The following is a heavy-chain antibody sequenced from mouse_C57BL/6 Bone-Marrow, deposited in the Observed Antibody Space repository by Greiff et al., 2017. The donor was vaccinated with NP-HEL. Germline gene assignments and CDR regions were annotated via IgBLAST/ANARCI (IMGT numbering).Heavy chain of an antibody. Sequence: EVHLVGSGGGLLQPKESLKSSCAPPVFPFNTYALHWFRRAPGRGLEGVVRLRSKSGNYETYYADSVKDRFTISRDDSQSMLYLQMNNLKTEDTAMYYCVRGGSSYLAWFAYWGQGTLVTVSA. D-gene: IGHD1-1*01. V-gene: IGHV10-3*02. CDR3: VRGGSSYLAWFAY. J-gene: IGHJ3*01. CDR2: LRSKSGNYET. CDR1: VFPFNTYA.